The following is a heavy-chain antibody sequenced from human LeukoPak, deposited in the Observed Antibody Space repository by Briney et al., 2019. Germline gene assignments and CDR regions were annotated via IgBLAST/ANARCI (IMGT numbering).Heavy chain of an antibody. J-gene: IGHJ4*02. Sequence: ASVKVSCKTSGYTFTILYMHWVRQAPGQGLEYMGIINLTGGTTVYAQKFQGRVTMTRDMSTSTVYLELSSLRSEDTAIYYCAREVRASKAIDYWGQGTLVTVSS. V-gene: IGHV1-46*01. CDR1: GYTFTILY. CDR2: INLTGGTT. CDR3: AREVRASKAIDY. D-gene: IGHD1-26*01.